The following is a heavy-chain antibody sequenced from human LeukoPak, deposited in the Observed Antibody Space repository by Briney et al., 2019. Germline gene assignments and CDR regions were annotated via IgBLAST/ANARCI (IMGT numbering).Heavy chain of an antibody. D-gene: IGHD3-22*01. CDR2: IYYSGST. V-gene: IGHV4-39*01. CDR3: ARHPYDNENCGYPRFLDY. CDR1: GGTISSISND. Sequence: PSETLSLTCAGSGGTISSISNDWDWIRQHPGKGLEWIGSIYYSGSTYYNPSLKSRVTISVDTSKSQFSLNLSSVTAADTAVYYCARHPYDNENCGYPRFLDYWGQGTLVTVSS. J-gene: IGHJ4*02.